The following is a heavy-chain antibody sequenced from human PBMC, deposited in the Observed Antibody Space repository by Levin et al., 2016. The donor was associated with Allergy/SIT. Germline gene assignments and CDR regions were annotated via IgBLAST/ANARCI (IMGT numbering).Heavy chain of an antibody. CDR1: GFTFSSND. V-gene: IGHV3-33*01. CDR3: ARAYSRSPLED. D-gene: IGHD6-13*01. Sequence: GGSLRLSCAASGFTFSSNDLHWVRQAPGKGLEWVAVIWYDGSNKYYADSVKGRFTISRDNSKNTLYLQMNSLRAEDTAVYYCARAYSRSPLEDWGQGTLVTVSS. CDR2: IWYDGSNK. J-gene: IGHJ4*02.